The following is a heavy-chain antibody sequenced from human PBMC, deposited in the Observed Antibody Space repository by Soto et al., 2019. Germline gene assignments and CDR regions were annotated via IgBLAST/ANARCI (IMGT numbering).Heavy chain of an antibody. CDR2: IIPIFGTA. V-gene: IGHV1-69*13. D-gene: IGHD3-10*01. J-gene: IGHJ6*02. CDR1: GGTFSSYA. CDR3: ARDGSSTMVRGVISSYYYGMDV. Sequence: SVKVSCKASGGTFSSYAISWVRQAPGQGLEWMGGIIPIFGTANYAQKFQGRVTITADESTSTAYMELSSLRSEDTAVYYCARDGSSTMVRGVISSYYYGMDVWAKGPRSPSP.